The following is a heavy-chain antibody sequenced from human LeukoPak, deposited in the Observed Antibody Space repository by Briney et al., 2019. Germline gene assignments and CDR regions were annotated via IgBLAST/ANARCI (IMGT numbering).Heavy chain of an antibody. CDR1: GFTFSSYW. V-gene: IGHV3-74*01. CDR3: ARDLNRQTRLGGFDP. D-gene: IGHD1-14*01. Sequence: PGGSLRLSCAASGFTFSSYWMHWVRQAPGKGLVWVSRINSDGSSTSYADSVKGRFTISRDNTKNTLYLQMNSLRAEDTAVYYCARDLNRQTRLGGFDPWGQGTLVTVSS. J-gene: IGHJ5*02. CDR2: INSDGSST.